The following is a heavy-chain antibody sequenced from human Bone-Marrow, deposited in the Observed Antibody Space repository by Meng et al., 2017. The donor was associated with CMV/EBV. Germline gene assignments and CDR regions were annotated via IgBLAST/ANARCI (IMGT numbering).Heavy chain of an antibody. Sequence: GESLKISCAASAFTFSNYWMSWVRQAPGKGLEWVANIKQDGSEKYYVDSVKGRFTISRDNAKNSLYLQMNSLRAEDTAVYYCARDSGSYTPFGYYYGKDVWDQGTTVTVSS. CDR3: ARDSGSYTPFGYYYGKDV. V-gene: IGHV3-7*01. CDR2: IKQDGSEK. J-gene: IGHJ6*02. D-gene: IGHD1-26*01. CDR1: AFTFSNYW.